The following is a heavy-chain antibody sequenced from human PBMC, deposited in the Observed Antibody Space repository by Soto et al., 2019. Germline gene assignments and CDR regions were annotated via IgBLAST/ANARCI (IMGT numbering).Heavy chain of an antibody. CDR1: GDSMSRSDYY. CDR3: ARRTVNIRTFYSGLKTHCFDY. V-gene: IGHV4-39*01. CDR2: IYYSGST. J-gene: IGHJ4*02. D-gene: IGHD6-19*01. Sequence: SETLALTCAVSGDSMSRSDYYWGWIRQPPGKGLEWIGSIYYSGSTYHNPSLQSRVAISVDTSKNQFSLKLKSVTAADTAIYYCARRTVNIRTFYSGLKTHCFDYWGQGAPVSVSS.